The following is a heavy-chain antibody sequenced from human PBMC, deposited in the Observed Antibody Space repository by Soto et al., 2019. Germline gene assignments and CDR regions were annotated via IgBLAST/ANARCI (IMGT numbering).Heavy chain of an antibody. CDR2: ISKDGTKK. CDR3: AREGTKDSFCYYGLDV. Sequence: GGSLRLSCEASGFTFSDYTLYWVRQAPGKGLEWLAGISKDGTKKDYADSVKGRFTISRDNFRNTFYLQMDSLRSEDTALYYCAREGTKDSFCYYGLDVWGPGTTVTVSS. J-gene: IGHJ6*02. CDR1: GFTFSDYT. D-gene: IGHD5-18*01. V-gene: IGHV3-30-3*01.